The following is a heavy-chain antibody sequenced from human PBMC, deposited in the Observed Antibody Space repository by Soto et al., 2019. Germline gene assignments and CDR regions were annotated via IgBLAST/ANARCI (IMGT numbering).Heavy chain of an antibody. CDR1: GFTFSSYS. D-gene: IGHD2-15*01. CDR2: ISSSSSYI. Sequence: EVQLVESGGGLVKPGGSLRLSCVASGFTFSSYSMNWVRQAPGKGLEWVSSISSSSSYIYYADSVKGRFTISRDNAKNSLYLQMNSLRAEDTAVYYCAREGYCSGGSCYGHYYYYGMDVWGQGTTVTVSS. J-gene: IGHJ6*02. V-gene: IGHV3-21*01. CDR3: AREGYCSGGSCYGHYYYYGMDV.